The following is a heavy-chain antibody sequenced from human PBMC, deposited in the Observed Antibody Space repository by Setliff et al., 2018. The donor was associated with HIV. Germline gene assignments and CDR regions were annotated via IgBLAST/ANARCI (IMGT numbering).Heavy chain of an antibody. CDR3: ARHSDWYGNDAFDI. Sequence: GGSLGLSCAASGFIFSNYWMHWVRQAPGEGLVWVSRINSDGSSISYADSVKGRFTISRDNAKNTLYLQMNSLRGEDTAVYYCARHSDWYGNDAFDIWGQGTRVTVSS. V-gene: IGHV3-74*01. D-gene: IGHD6-19*01. CDR1: GFIFSNYW. J-gene: IGHJ3*02. CDR2: INSDGSSI.